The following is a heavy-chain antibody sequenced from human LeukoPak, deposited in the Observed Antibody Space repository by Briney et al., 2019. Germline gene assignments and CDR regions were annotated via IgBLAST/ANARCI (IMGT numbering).Heavy chain of an antibody. J-gene: IGHJ4*02. CDR1: GFSLSTSGVG. V-gene: IGHV2-5*02. CDR2: IYWDDDK. Sequence: SGPALVKPTQTLTLTCTFSGFSLSTSGVGVGWIRQPPGKALEWLALIYWDDDKRYSPSLKSRLTITKDTSKNQVVLTMTNMGPVDTATYYCAHSVGVRGVIRAFDYWGQGTLVTVSS. D-gene: IGHD3-10*01. CDR3: AHSVGVRGVIRAFDY.